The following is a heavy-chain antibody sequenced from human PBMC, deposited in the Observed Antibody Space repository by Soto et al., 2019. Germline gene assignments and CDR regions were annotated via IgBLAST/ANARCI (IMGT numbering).Heavy chain of an antibody. D-gene: IGHD3-10*01. CDR1: GFTFSSYG. CDR2: ISYDGSNK. J-gene: IGHJ6*02. Sequence: GGSLRLSCAASGFTFSSYGMHWVRQAPGKGLEWVAVISYDGSNKYYADSVKGRFTISRDNSKNTLYLQMNSLRAEDTAVYYCAKDLSKVAMVRGVIITSNYYYYGMDVWGQGTTVTVSS. CDR3: AKDLSKVAMVRGVIITSNYYYYGMDV. V-gene: IGHV3-30*18.